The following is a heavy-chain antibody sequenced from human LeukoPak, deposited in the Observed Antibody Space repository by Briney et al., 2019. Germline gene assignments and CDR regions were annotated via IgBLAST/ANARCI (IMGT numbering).Heavy chain of an antibody. CDR1: GFTFDDYA. V-gene: IGHV3-20*04. D-gene: IGHD3-9*01. CDR3: ARVLRHFDWSPFDY. CDR2: ISWIGSST. Sequence: AGGSLTLSCAASGFTFDDYAMSWVRQGPGKGLEWVSGISWIGSSTGHADSVKGRLTISRDNARNSLYLQMNSLRAEDTAFYYCARVLRHFDWSPFDYWGQGILVTVSS. J-gene: IGHJ4*02.